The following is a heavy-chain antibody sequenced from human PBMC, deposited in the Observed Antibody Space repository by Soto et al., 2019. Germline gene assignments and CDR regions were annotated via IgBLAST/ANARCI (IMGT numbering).Heavy chain of an antibody. Sequence: ASVKVSCKTSGYSFTDDYLHWVRQAPGQGLEWVGWINPHSGSTNFAQKFLGRVSMTRDTSISTAYMELFSLTSDDTAIYYCARAVYCVDDCYSYGMDVWGQGTTVTVSS. CDR2: INPHSGST. D-gene: IGHD2-21*02. V-gene: IGHV1-2*02. CDR1: GYSFTDDY. CDR3: ARAVYCVDDCYSYGMDV. J-gene: IGHJ6*02.